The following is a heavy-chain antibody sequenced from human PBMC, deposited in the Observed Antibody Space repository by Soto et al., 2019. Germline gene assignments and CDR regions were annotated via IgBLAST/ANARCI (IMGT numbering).Heavy chain of an antibody. V-gene: IGHV3-23*01. D-gene: IGHD1-26*01. CDR3: AKDGKVAGAAQSR. CDR1: GFTFSSYA. J-gene: IGHJ4*02. Sequence: GGSLRLSCAASGFTFSSYAMTWVRQAPGKGLEWVSTLSDTGTSTYYADSVKGRFTISRDSSKDTLYLQMNSLRAEDTAVYYCAKDGKVAGAAQSRWSLGTLVTVSS. CDR2: LSDTGTST.